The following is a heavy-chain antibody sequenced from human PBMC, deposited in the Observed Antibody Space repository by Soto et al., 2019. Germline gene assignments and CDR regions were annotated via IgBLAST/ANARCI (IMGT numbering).Heavy chain of an antibody. D-gene: IGHD3-10*01. CDR2: ISGSGAGT. Sequence: VGSLRLSCAASGFTFSSYAMSWVRQAPGKGLEWVSTISGSGAGTYYADSVKGRFTISRDNSKNTLYLQMNSLRAEDTAVYYCAKTNTPGRINGFDIWGQGTVVTVSS. J-gene: IGHJ3*02. CDR1: GFTFSSYA. V-gene: IGHV3-23*01. CDR3: AKTNTPGRINGFDI.